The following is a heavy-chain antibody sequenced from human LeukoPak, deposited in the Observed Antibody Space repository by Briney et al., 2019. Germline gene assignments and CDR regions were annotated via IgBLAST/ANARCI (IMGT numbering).Heavy chain of an antibody. CDR1: GFTFSNYG. CDR3: ATYRIGYFDY. CDR2: IRYDGSNK. D-gene: IGHD2-2*02. J-gene: IGHJ4*03. V-gene: IGHV3-30*02. Sequence: PGGSLRLSCAASGFTFSNYGMHWVRQSPGKGLEWVAFIRYDGSNKYYADSVKGRFTISRDNSKNTLYLQMNSLRAEDTAVYYCATYRIGYFDYWGQGTLVTVSS.